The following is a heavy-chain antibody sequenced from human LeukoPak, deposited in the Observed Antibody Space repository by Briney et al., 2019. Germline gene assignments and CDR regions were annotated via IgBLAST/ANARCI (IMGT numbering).Heavy chain of an antibody. Sequence: ASVKVSCKASGYTFTSCGISWVRQAPGQGLEWMGWISAYNGNTNYAQKLQGRVTMTTDTSTSTAYMELRSLRSDDTAVYYCAVWGIAAAGTKFDYWGQGTLVTVSS. CDR2: ISAYNGNT. CDR3: AVWGIAAAGTKFDY. V-gene: IGHV1-18*01. CDR1: GYTFTSCG. J-gene: IGHJ4*02. D-gene: IGHD6-13*01.